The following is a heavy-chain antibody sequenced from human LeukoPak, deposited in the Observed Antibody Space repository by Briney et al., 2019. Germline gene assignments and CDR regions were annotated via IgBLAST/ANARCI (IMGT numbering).Heavy chain of an antibody. V-gene: IGHV4-34*01. J-gene: IGHJ4*02. CDR2: INHRGGT. Sequence: PSETLSLTCAVYGGSFSGYYWSWIRQPPGKGLEWIGEINHRGGTNYNPSLKSRVTMSVDTSTNQFSLKLISVTAADTAVYYCARGTEGDWYNLDYWGQGTRDRVSS. CDR3: ARGTEGDWYNLDY. D-gene: IGHD1-1*01. CDR1: GGSFSGYY.